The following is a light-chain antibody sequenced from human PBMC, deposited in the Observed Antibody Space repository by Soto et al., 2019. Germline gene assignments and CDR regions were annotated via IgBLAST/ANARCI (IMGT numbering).Light chain of an antibody. Sequence: AIPMTQSPSSLSASIGDRVTITCRASQDIRTDLGWYQQKAGKAPKLLIHSASSLRSGVPSRFTGTASGTDFTLTISSLQPEDFATYYCLQHFTYPWTFGQGTKVEVK. V-gene: IGKV1-6*01. CDR2: SAS. CDR3: LQHFTYPWT. CDR1: QDIRTD. J-gene: IGKJ1*01.